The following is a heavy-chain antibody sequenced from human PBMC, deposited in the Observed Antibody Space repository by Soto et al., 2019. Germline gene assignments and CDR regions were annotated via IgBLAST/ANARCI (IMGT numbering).Heavy chain of an antibody. CDR3: ARHLLIIAAAGPGPNWFDP. CDR1: GGSISSSSYY. CDR2: IYYSGST. J-gene: IGHJ5*02. Sequence: QLQLQESGPGLVKPSETLSLTCTVSGGSISSSSYYWGWIRQPPGKGLEWIGSIYYSGSTYYNPSLKSRVTISVDTSKNQFSLKLSSVTAADTAVYYCARHLLIIAAAGPGPNWFDPWGQGTLVTVSS. V-gene: IGHV4-39*01. D-gene: IGHD6-13*01.